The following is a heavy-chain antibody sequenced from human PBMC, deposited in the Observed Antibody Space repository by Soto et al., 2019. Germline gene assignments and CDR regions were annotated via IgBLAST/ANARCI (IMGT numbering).Heavy chain of an antibody. J-gene: IGHJ4*02. CDR3: ARDNGHGYDFDY. Sequence: PRRSLTLSCAASGFTLSNYWTSWVRQAPGKGLEWVANIKQDGSEIFYVDSVKGRFTISRDNGKNSLYLQMNSLRAEDTAIYYCARDNGHGYDFDYWGQGTLVTVSS. CDR1: GFTLSNYW. V-gene: IGHV3-7*03. CDR2: IKQDGSEI. D-gene: IGHD5-12*01.